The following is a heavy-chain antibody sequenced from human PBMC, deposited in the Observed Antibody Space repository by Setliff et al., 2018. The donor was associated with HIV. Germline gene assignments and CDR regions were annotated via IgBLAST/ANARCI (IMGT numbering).Heavy chain of an antibody. V-gene: IGHV4-4*07. D-gene: IGHD4-17*01. Sequence: SETLSLTCSVSGGSINGYYWSWIRQPAGKGLEWIGHIYARGGTNYNPSLESRVTMSVDTSMNQFSLKLTSVTAADTAVYYCVGYETTVTFDYWGQGTLVTVSS. J-gene: IGHJ4*02. CDR3: VGYETTVTFDY. CDR1: GGSINGYY. CDR2: IYARGGT.